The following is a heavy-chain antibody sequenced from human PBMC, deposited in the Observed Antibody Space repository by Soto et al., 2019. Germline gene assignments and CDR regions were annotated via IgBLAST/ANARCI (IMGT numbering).Heavy chain of an antibody. CDR3: ARDIVVVPAAIRQTYYYYYYGMDV. CDR1: GFTFSSYA. CDR2: ISGSGGST. Sequence: SLRLSCAASGFTFSSYAMSWVRRAPGKGLEWVSAISGSGGSTYYADSVKGRFTISRDNSKNTLYLQMNSLRAEDTAVYCCARDIVVVPAAIRQTYYYYYYGMDVWGQGTTVTVSS. J-gene: IGHJ6*02. D-gene: IGHD2-2*01. V-gene: IGHV3-23*01.